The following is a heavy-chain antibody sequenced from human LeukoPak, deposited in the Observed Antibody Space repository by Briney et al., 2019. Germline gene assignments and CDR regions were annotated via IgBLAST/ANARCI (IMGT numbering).Heavy chain of an antibody. Sequence: GGSLRLSCVDSGITFSRYWMSWVRQAPGKGLEWVANIKQDGDEKYYVDSVKGRFTISRDNAKNSLYLQMSSLRVEDTAVYYCARDGRPLDYWGQGTLVTVSS. CDR2: IKQDGDEK. CDR3: ARDGRPLDY. CDR1: GITFSRYW. J-gene: IGHJ4*02. V-gene: IGHV3-7*03.